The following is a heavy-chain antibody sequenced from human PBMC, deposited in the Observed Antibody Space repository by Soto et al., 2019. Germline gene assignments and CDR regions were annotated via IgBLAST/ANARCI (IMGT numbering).Heavy chain of an antibody. CDR3: VSQRTTVITRAYFDY. D-gene: IGHD4-4*01. V-gene: IGHV4-39*01. CDR1: GGSVTNSSYY. CDR2: VYYRGRS. J-gene: IGHJ4*02. Sequence: SETLSLTCTVSGGSVTNSSYYWGWIRQSPGKGLEWIGSVYYRGRSYSKSSVKSRVTISVDTSKNQFSLNLNSVTASDTAVYFCVSQRTTVITRAYFDYWGPGALVTVSS.